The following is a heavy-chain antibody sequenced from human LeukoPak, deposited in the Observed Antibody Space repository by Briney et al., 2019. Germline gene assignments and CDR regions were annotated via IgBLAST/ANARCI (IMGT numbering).Heavy chain of an antibody. D-gene: IGHD3-22*01. CDR3: AKRTLAYYYDSSGYLRN. V-gene: IGHV3-30*02. CDR1: RFTFSRYG. Sequence: GGSLRLSCAASRFTFSRYGMHWVRQAPGKGLEWVSFIQYDGSEKYYADSVKGRFTISRDNSKNTLYLQMNSLRAEDTAVYYCAKRTLAYYYDSSGYLRNWGQGTLVTVSS. CDR2: IQYDGSEK. J-gene: IGHJ4*02.